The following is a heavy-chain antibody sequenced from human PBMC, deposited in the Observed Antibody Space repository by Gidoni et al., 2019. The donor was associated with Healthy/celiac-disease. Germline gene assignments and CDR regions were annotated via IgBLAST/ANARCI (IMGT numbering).Heavy chain of an antibody. D-gene: IGHD3-22*01. CDR1: GGSISSSY. Sequence: QVQLQESGPGLVKPSETLSTTCTFSGGSISSSYWSWIRQPPGKGLEWIGYIYYSGSTNYNPSLKSRVTISVDTSKNQFSLKLSSVTAADTAVYYCARHELGWRPITMKVGMGAFDIWGQGTMVTVSS. CDR3: ARHELGWRPITMKVGMGAFDI. V-gene: IGHV4-59*08. J-gene: IGHJ3*02. CDR2: IYYSGST.